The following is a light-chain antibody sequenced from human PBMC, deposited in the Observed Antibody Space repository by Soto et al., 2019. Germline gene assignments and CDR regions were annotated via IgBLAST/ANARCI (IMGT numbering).Light chain of an antibody. V-gene: IGKV1-39*01. Sequence: DIQMTQSPSSLSVSVGDRVTIACRASQSISIFLHWYQQAPGKAPKLLIYASSNLQSGVPSRFSGSGSGTDFSLTISSLQPEDFATYYCQQSYSTPYTFGQGTKLEI. CDR1: QSISIF. J-gene: IGKJ2*01. CDR2: ASS. CDR3: QQSYSTPYT.